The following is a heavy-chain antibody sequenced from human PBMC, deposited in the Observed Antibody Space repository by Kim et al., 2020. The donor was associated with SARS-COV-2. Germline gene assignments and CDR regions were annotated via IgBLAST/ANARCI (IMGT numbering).Heavy chain of an antibody. CDR3: ARYSYGYLSWFDP. V-gene: IGHV4-39*01. D-gene: IGHD5-18*01. Sequence: SETLSLTCTVSGGSISSSSYYWGWIRQPPGKGLEWIGSIYYSGSTYYNPSLKSRVTISVDTSKNQFSLKLSSVTAADTAVYYCARYSYGYLSWFDPWGQGTLVTVSS. CDR1: GGSISSSSYY. J-gene: IGHJ5*02. CDR2: IYYSGST.